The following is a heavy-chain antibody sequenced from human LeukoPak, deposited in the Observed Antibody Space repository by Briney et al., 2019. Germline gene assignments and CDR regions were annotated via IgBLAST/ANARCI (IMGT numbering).Heavy chain of an antibody. CDR3: ARHYDSTGYYFDY. Sequence: SETLSLTCTVSGGSISSYYWSWIRQPPGKGLEWIGYIYYSGSTSYNPSLKSRVTISVNTSKNQFSLNLNSVTAADTAVYYCARHYDSTGYYFDYWGQGTLVTVSS. J-gene: IGHJ4*02. CDR2: IYYSGST. D-gene: IGHD3-22*01. V-gene: IGHV4-59*08. CDR1: GGSISSYY.